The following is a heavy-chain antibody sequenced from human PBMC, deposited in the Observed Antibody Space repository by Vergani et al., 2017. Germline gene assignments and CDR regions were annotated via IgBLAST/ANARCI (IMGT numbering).Heavy chain of an antibody. CDR3: ARRGAVVVPAIGYYYMDV. D-gene: IGHD2-2*01. V-gene: IGHV1-46*01. CDR1: GYTFSSYY. J-gene: IGHJ6*03. CDR2: INPSGGGT. Sequence: QVQLVQSGAEVKKPGASVKVSCKASGYTFSSYYVHWVRQAPGQGLEWMGRINPSGGGTTYAQKFQGRVTMTRDTSTRTVYMELSSLRSDDTAVYYCARRGAVVVPAIGYYYMDVWGKGTTVTVSS.